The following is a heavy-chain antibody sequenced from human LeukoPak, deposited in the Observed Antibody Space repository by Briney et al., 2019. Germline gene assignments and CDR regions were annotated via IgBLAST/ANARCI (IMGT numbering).Heavy chain of an antibody. CDR2: INHSGST. Sequence: SETLSLTCAVYGGSFSGYYWSWIRQPPGKGLEWIGEINHSGSTNYNPSLKSRVTISVDTSKNQFSLKLSSVTAADTAVYYCARRYFDWTPHDYWGQGTLVTVSS. CDR1: GGSFSGYY. J-gene: IGHJ4*02. CDR3: ARRYFDWTPHDY. D-gene: IGHD3-9*01. V-gene: IGHV4-34*01.